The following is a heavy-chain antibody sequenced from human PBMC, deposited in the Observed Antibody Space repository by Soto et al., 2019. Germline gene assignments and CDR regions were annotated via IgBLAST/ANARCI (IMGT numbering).Heavy chain of an antibody. V-gene: IGHV1-24*01. Sequence: ASVKVSCKVSGYTLTELSMHWVRQAPGKGLEWMGGFDPEDGETIYAQKFQGRVTMTEDTSTDTAYMELSSLRSEDTAVYYCATQNSRLYYYDSSGPTGYYYYGMDVCGQRTTVTVS. D-gene: IGHD3-22*01. J-gene: IGHJ6*02. CDR1: GYTLTELS. CDR2: FDPEDGET. CDR3: ATQNSRLYYYDSSGPTGYYYYGMDV.